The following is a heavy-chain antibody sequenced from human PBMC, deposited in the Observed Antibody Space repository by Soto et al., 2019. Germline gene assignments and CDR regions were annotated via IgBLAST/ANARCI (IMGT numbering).Heavy chain of an antibody. J-gene: IGHJ6*02. CDR1: GGTFSSYA. CDR2: IIPIFGTA. CDR3: ARASYSGYYDFWSGYPPGSDGMDV. Sequence: QVQLVQSGAEVKKPGSSVKVSCKASGGTFSSYAISWVRQAPGQGHEWMGGIIPIFGTANYAQKFQGRVTLTADKSTSTDYMELSSLRSEDTAVYYCARASYSGYYDFWSGYPPGSDGMDVWGQGTTVTVSS. D-gene: IGHD3-3*01. V-gene: IGHV1-69*06.